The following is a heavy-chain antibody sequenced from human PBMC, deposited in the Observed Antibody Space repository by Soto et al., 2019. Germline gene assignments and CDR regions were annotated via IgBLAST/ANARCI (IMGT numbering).Heavy chain of an antibody. CDR2: VNPILSMS. D-gene: IGHD3-10*01. CDR3: ATSYGSGYRAFDY. CDR1: GDTFSFYT. Sequence: QVQMAQSGAEVKKPGSSVKVSCKASGDTFSFYTINWVRQAPGLGLEWMGRVNPILSMSNYAQKFQGRVTMTADKSTSTAYMELRSLRSEDTAFYYCATSYGSGYRAFDYWGQGALVTVSS. V-gene: IGHV1-69*02. J-gene: IGHJ4*02.